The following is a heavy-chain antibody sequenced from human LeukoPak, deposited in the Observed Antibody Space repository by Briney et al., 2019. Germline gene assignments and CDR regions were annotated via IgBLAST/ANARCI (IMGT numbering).Heavy chain of an antibody. Sequence: ASVKVSCKASGYTFASYYMHWVRQAPGQGLEWRGIINPSGGSTSYAQKFQGRVTMTRDTSTSTVYMELSSLRSEDTAVYYCARERAYYYDSSGYYGGFDYWGQGTLVTVSS. V-gene: IGHV1-46*01. CDR1: GYTFASYY. J-gene: IGHJ4*02. CDR2: INPSGGST. D-gene: IGHD3-22*01. CDR3: ARERAYYYDSSGYYGGFDY.